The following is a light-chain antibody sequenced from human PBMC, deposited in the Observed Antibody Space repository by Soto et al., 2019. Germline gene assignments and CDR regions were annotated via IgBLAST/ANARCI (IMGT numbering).Light chain of an antibody. J-gene: IGKJ2*01. V-gene: IGKV3-20*01. Sequence: EIVLTQSPGTLSLSPGERATLSCMASQSVYTNYLAWYQQKHGQAPSLLIYGASRRATGIPDRFSGSGSETDFTLTISRLEPEDCAVYYCQSYGSSPPVYTFGQGTKLEIK. CDR2: GAS. CDR3: QSYGSSPPVYT. CDR1: QSVYTNY.